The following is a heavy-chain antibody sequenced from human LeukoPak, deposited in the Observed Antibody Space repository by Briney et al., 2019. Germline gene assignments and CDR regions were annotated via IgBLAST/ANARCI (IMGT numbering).Heavy chain of an antibody. CDR3: ARVVTAILGVYYYYVDV. CDR1: GFTFGTYT. CDR2: IAETA. J-gene: IGHJ6*03. D-gene: IGHD2-21*02. V-gene: IGHV1-18*04. Sequence: GASVKVSCKASGFTFGTYTISWVRQAPGQGLEWLGWIAETANYAQKFQGRLTMTTDTSTSTAYMELRSLRSDDTAVYYCARVVTAILGVYYYYVDVWGKGTTVTVSS.